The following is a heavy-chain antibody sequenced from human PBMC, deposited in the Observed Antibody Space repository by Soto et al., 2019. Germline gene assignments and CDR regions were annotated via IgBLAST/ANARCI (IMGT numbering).Heavy chain of an antibody. D-gene: IGHD4-17*01. CDR1: GFTISAYA. CDR2: ISASRGRT. J-gene: IGHJ3*02. CDR3: AKDPNGDYVGAFDM. V-gene: IGHV3-23*01. Sequence: DVQVLESGGGLVQPGGSLRLSCAASGFTISAYAMSWVRQTPGKGLEWVSGISASRGRTYYANSVKGRFTISSDNGKNTLYLQMNSLRAEDTAVYYCAKDPNGDYVGAFDMWGQGTMVIVSS.